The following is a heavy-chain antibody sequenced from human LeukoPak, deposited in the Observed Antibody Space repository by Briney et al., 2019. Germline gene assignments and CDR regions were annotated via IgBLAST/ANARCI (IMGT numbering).Heavy chain of an antibody. CDR2: IYYTGST. D-gene: IGHD6-19*01. Sequence: SETLSLTCTVSGGSISSYYWSWIRQPPGKGLEWIGYIYYTGSTYYNPSLKSRVTISVDTSKNQFSLKLSSVTAADTAVYYCARGAVAAVAFDYWGQGTLVTVSS. CDR3: ARGAVAAVAFDY. V-gene: IGHV4-59*08. CDR1: GGSISSYY. J-gene: IGHJ4*02.